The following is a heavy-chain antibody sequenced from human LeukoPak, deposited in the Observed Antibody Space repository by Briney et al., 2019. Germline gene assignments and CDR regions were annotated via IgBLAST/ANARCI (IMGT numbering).Heavy chain of an antibody. V-gene: IGHV1-46*01. Sequence: ASVKVSCKASGYTFTSYYMHWVRQAPGQGLEWMGIINPSGGSTSYAQKFQGRFTISRDNSKNTLYLQMNSLRAEDTAVYYCASLLQYCSSTSCSYYYGMDVWGQGTTVTVSS. J-gene: IGHJ6*02. CDR1: GYTFTSYY. CDR2: INPSGGST. D-gene: IGHD2-2*01. CDR3: ASLLQYCSSTSCSYYYGMDV.